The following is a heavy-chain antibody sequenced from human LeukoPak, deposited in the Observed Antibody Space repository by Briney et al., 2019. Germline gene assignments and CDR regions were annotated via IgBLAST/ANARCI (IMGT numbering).Heavy chain of an antibody. CDR3: AKFRTTWSYFDY. J-gene: IGHJ4*02. D-gene: IGHD4-11*01. V-gene: IGHV3-30*02. Sequence: GGSLRLSCAASGFTFSSYGMHWVRQAPGKGLEWVAFIRYDGSNKYYADSVKGRFTISRDNSKNTLYLQMNSLRAEDTAVYYCAKFRTTWSYFDYWGQGTLVTVSS. CDR2: IRYDGSNK. CDR1: GFTFSSYG.